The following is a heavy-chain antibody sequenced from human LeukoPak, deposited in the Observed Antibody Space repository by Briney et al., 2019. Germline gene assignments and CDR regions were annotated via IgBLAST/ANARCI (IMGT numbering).Heavy chain of an antibody. J-gene: IGHJ5*02. CDR2: IIPIFGTA. CDR3: ARSPLLPDIVVVPAAIRWFDP. V-gene: IGHV1-69*05. D-gene: IGHD2-2*02. Sequence: ASVKVSCKASGGTFSSYAISWVRQAPGQGLEWMGGIIPIFGTANYAQKFQGRVTITTDESTSTAYMELSSLRSEDTAVYYCARSPLLPDIVVVPAAIRWFDPWGQGTLVTVSS. CDR1: GGTFSSYA.